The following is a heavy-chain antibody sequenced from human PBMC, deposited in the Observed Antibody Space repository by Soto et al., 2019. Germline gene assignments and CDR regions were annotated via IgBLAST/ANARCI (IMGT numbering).Heavy chain of an antibody. CDR2: IYPGDSDT. D-gene: IGHD5-12*01. V-gene: IGHV5-51*03. J-gene: IGHJ1*01. CDR3: VSPQPARLSGFQH. Sequence: EVQLVQSGAEVKKPGESLKISCKGSGYSFTSYWIAWVRQMPGKGLEWMGIIYPGDSDTRYSPSFQGQVTISADKSISTAYLQWSSLKASDTAMYYCVSPQPARLSGFQHWGQGTLVTVSS. CDR1: GYSFTSYW.